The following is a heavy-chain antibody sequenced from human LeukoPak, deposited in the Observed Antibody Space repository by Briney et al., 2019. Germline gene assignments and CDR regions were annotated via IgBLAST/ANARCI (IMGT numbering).Heavy chain of an antibody. Sequence: GESLKISCRGSGYRFTSYWIGWVRQMSGKGLEWMGIIYPDDSDTRYSPSFQGQVTISVDKPISTAYLQWSSLKASDTAMYYCARLGTLGSADYWGQGTLVTVSS. CDR2: IYPDDSDT. J-gene: IGHJ4*02. CDR3: ARLGTLGSADY. D-gene: IGHD1-26*01. V-gene: IGHV5-51*01. CDR1: GYRFTSYW.